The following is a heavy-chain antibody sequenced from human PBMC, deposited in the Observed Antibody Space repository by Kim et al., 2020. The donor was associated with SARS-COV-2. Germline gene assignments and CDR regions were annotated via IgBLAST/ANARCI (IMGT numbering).Heavy chain of an antibody. J-gene: IGHJ6*02. CDR3: ARGAGRDGMDV. D-gene: IGHD3-10*01. V-gene: IGHV4-34*01. Sequence: NSHPSLKSRVTISVDTSKNQFSLKLSSVTAADTAVYYCARGAGRDGMDVWGQGTTVTVSS.